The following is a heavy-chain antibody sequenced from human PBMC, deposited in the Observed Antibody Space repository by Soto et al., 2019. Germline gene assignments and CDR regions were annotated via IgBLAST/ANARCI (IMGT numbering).Heavy chain of an antibody. V-gene: IGHV5-51*01. CDR1: GYSFTSYW. Sequence: ESLTISRKGSGYSFTSYWLGLVRQMPGKRLEWMGIIYPGDSDTRYSPSFQGQVTISADKSISTAYLQWSSLKASDTAMYYCARSGLLWFGEFYGMDVWGQGTTLTGSS. CDR3: ARSGLLWFGEFYGMDV. D-gene: IGHD3-10*01. CDR2: IYPGDSDT. J-gene: IGHJ6*02.